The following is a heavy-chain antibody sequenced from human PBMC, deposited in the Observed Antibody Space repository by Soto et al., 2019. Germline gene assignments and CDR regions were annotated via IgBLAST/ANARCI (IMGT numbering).Heavy chain of an antibody. CDR3: ARIEGTTGLDY. CDR2: INPGDSDT. J-gene: IGHJ4*02. D-gene: IGHD1-1*01. Sequence: VESLRISCQVSGYSFTSYWIVWVLQMPGKGLEWMGIINPGDSDTRYSPSFQCQVTISADKSISTAYLQWSSLKASDTAMYYCARIEGTTGLDYWGQGTMVTVSS. CDR1: GYSFTSYW. V-gene: IGHV5-51*01.